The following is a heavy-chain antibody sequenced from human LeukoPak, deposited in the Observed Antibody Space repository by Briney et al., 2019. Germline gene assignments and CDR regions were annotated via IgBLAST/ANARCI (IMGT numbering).Heavy chain of an antibody. CDR2: IKQDGSEK. D-gene: IGHD6-6*01. CDR1: GFTVSSNY. Sequence: GGSLRLSCAASGFTVSSNYMSWVRQAPGKGLEWVANIKQDGSEKYYVDSVRGRFTISRDNAKNSLYLQMSSLRAEDAAVYYCARGGSSSSGWFDPWGQGTLVTVSS. V-gene: IGHV3-7*01. CDR3: ARGGSSSSGWFDP. J-gene: IGHJ5*02.